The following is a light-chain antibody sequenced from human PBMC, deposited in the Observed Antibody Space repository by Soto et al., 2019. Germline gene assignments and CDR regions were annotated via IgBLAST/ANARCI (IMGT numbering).Light chain of an antibody. CDR1: SSDVDGYNY. J-gene: IGLJ2*01. CDR2: DVS. V-gene: IGLV2-14*01. Sequence: QSALTQPASVSGSPGKSITISCTGTSSDVDGYNYVSWYQQHPGKAPKLMIYDVSNRPSGVSNRFSGSKSGNTASLTISGLQAEDEADYYCSSYTSSSTRSHVVFGGGTKVTVL. CDR3: SSYTSSSTRSHVV.